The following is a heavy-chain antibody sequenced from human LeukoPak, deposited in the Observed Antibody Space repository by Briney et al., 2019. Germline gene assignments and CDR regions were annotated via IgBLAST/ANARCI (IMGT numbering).Heavy chain of an antibody. CDR2: IKQDGSDK. J-gene: IGHJ3*02. CDR3: AKVIKGAAAGHLDAFDI. V-gene: IGHV3-7*03. Sequence: PGGSLRLSCVVSGFTFGRYWMSWVRQAPGKGLEWVANIKQDGSDKFYVDSVKGRFTISRDNSKNTLYLQMNSLRAEDTAVYYCAKVIKGAAAGHLDAFDIWGQGTMVTVSS. D-gene: IGHD6-13*01. CDR1: GFTFGRYW.